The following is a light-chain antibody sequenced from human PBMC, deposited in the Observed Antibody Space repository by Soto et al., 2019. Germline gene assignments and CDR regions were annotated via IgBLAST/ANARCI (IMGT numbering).Light chain of an antibody. Sequence: QAVVTQEPSLTVSPGGTVTLTCASSTGEVTSSYYPNWLQQKPGQAPRALIYSTNNRHSWVPARFSGSLLGGRAALTLSGVQPEDEAEYFCMLHLAVTQIFGGGTKLTVL. CDR1: TGEVTSSYY. V-gene: IGLV7-43*01. J-gene: IGLJ2*01. CDR3: MLHLAVTQI. CDR2: STN.